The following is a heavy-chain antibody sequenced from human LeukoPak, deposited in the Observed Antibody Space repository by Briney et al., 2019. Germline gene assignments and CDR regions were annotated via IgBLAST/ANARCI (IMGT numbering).Heavy chain of an antibody. CDR1: GGSISSYY. Sequence: SETLSLTCTVPGGSISSYYWSWIRQPPGKGLEWIGYIYYTGNTNYNPSLKSRVTISIDTSKNQISLKLSSVTAADTAVYYCARHCSGDNCYFYGMDVWGQGTTVTVSS. V-gene: IGHV4-59*08. D-gene: IGHD2-15*01. J-gene: IGHJ6*02. CDR2: IYYTGNT. CDR3: ARHCSGDNCYFYGMDV.